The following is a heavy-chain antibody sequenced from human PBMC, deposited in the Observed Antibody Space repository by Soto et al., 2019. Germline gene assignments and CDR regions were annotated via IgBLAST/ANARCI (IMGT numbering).Heavy chain of an antibody. V-gene: IGHV3-30*18. CDR1: GFTFSSYG. Sequence: PGGSLRLSCAGSGFTFSSYGVHWVRQAPGKGLEWVASVSYDGSNKHYADSVKGRFTISRDNSRNTLDLQMNSLRAEDTAVYYCAKDTYYYDRSGYYTYDHWGQGTQVTVSS. CDR2: VSYDGSNK. J-gene: IGHJ4*02. CDR3: AKDTYYYDRSGYYTYDH. D-gene: IGHD3-22*01.